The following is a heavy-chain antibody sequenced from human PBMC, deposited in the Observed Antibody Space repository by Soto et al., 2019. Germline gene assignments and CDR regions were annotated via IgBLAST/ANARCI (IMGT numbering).Heavy chain of an antibody. D-gene: IGHD2-8*01. J-gene: IGHJ4*02. CDR1: GGTFSSYT. CDR3: AKDGCGCTARMFDY. CDR2: IIPILGIA. Sequence: QVQLVQSGAEVKKPGSSVKVSCKASGGTFSSYTISWVRQAPGQGLEWMGRIIPILGIANYAQKFQGRVPITAAKSTSTAYTELRSLSYEDTAVYSRAKDGCGCTARMFDYWGQGTLVTLSS. V-gene: IGHV1-69*08.